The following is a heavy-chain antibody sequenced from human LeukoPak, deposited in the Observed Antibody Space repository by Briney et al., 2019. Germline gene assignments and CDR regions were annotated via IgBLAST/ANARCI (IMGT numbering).Heavy chain of an antibody. J-gene: IGHJ4*02. CDR1: GFTFSSYE. CDR3: ARPNYGDLYYFDY. D-gene: IGHD4-17*01. V-gene: IGHV3-48*03. Sequence: GGSLRLSCAASGFTFSSYEMNWVRQAPGKGLEWVSYISSSGSTIYYADSVKGRFTISRDNAKNSLYLQMNSLRAEDTAVYYCARPNYGDLYYFDYWGQGTLVTVSS. CDR2: ISSSGSTI.